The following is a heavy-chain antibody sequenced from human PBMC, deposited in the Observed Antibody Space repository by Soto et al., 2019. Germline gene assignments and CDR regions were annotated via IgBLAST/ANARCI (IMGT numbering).Heavy chain of an antibody. CDR3: ARGYYYDSSGSNRYGMDV. D-gene: IGHD3-22*01. V-gene: IGHV3-21*01. CDR1: GFTFSSYS. J-gene: IGHJ6*02. CDR2: ISSSSSYI. Sequence: PGGSLRLSCAASGFTFSSYSMNWVRQAPGKGLEWVSPISSSSSYIYYADSVKGRFTISRDNAKNSLYLQMNSLRAEDTAVYYCARGYYYDSSGSNRYGMDVWGQGTTVTVSS.